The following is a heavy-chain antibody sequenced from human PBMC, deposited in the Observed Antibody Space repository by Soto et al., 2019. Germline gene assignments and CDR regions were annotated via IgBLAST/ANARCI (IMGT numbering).Heavy chain of an antibody. Sequence: QLQLQESGSGLVKPSQTLSLTCAVSGGSISSGGYSWSWIRQPPGKGLEWIGYIYHSGSTYYNPSLKSRVTISVDRSKNQFSLKLSSVTAADTAVYYCARAVAGYSSSPYYFDYWGQGTLVTVSS. J-gene: IGHJ4*02. D-gene: IGHD6-6*01. CDR3: ARAVAGYSSSPYYFDY. V-gene: IGHV4-30-2*01. CDR1: GGSISSGGYS. CDR2: IYHSGST.